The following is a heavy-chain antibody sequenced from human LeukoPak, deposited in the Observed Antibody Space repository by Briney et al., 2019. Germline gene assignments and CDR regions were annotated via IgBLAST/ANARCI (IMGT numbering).Heavy chain of an antibody. CDR1: GGSISSYY. CDR3: ARGGYYGSGNDFRFDP. Sequence: SETLSLTCTVSGGSISSYYWSWIRQPPGKGLEWIGYIYYSGSNNYKPSLKSRVTISVDTSKNQFSLKLSSVTAADTAVYYCARGGYYGSGNDFRFDPWGQGTLVTVSS. CDR2: IYYSGSN. D-gene: IGHD3-10*01. J-gene: IGHJ5*02. V-gene: IGHV4-59*01.